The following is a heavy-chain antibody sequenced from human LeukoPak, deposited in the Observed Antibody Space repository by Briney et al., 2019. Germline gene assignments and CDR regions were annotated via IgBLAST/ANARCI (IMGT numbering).Heavy chain of an antibody. Sequence: SEALSLTCTVSGGSISSYYWSWIRQPPGKGLEWIGYIYYSGSTNYNPSLKSRVTISVDTSKNQFSLKVSSVTAADTAVYYCARGSGSGWPPSYYYGMDVWGQGTTVTVSS. D-gene: IGHD6-19*01. CDR1: GGSISSYY. CDR2: IYYSGST. CDR3: ARGSGSGWPPSYYYGMDV. V-gene: IGHV4-59*01. J-gene: IGHJ6*02.